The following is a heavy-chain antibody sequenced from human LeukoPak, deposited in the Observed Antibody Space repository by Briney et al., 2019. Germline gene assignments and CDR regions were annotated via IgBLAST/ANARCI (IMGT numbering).Heavy chain of an antibody. Sequence: SVKVSCKASGGTFSSYAISWVRQAPGQGLEWMGGIIPIFGTANYAQKFQGRVTMTEDTSTDTAYTELSSLRSEDTAVYYCATGIVVTAIDYWGQGTLVTVSS. D-gene: IGHD2-21*02. J-gene: IGHJ4*02. V-gene: IGHV1-69*06. CDR2: IIPIFGTA. CDR1: GGTFSSYA. CDR3: ATGIVVTAIDY.